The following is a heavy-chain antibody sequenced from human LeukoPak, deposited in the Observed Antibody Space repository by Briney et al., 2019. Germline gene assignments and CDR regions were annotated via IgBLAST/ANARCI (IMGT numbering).Heavy chain of an antibody. D-gene: IGHD3-10*01. CDR1: GFTFSRYA. Sequence: AGGSLRLSCAASGFTFSRYAMSWVRQAPGKGVEWVSDISGSGGSTYYADSVKGRFTISRDNSKNTLYLQMNSLRTEDTAVYYCAKDGRVDYGSGSYYPYFNVWGKGTTVTVSS. V-gene: IGHV3-23*01. CDR2: ISGSGGST. J-gene: IGHJ6*04. CDR3: AKDGRVDYGSGSYYPYFNV.